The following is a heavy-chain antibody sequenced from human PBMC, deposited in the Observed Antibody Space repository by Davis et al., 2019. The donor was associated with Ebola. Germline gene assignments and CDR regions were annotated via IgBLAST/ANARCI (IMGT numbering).Heavy chain of an antibody. Sequence: MPSETLSLTCTVSGCSISSSGYYWALIRRPPGKGLEWIGSAYYSGSSGSTHYNPSLKSRVTISADTSKNQLSLRMSSVTAADTAVYYCARQSAQEYGMDVWGQGTTVAVSS. CDR1: GCSISSSGYY. V-gene: IGHV4-39*01. CDR3: ARQSAQEYGMDV. J-gene: IGHJ6*02. CDR2: AYYSGSSGST.